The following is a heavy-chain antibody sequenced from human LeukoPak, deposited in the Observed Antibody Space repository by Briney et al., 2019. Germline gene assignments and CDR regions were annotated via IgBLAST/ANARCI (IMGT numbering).Heavy chain of an antibody. D-gene: IGHD2-2*02. CDR1: GFTFSSYS. V-gene: IGHV3-48*01. Sequence: GGSLRLSCAASGFTFSSYSMKWVRQAPGKGLEWVAYINSRSTTIYYADSVKGRFTISRDNAKNSLFLQMHSLRAEDTALYYCARLYTASSELDYWGKGTLVTVSS. CDR3: ARLYTASSELDY. J-gene: IGHJ4*02. CDR2: INSRSTTI.